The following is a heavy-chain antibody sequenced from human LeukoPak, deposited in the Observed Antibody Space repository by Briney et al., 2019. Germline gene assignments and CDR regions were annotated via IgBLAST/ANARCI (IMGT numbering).Heavy chain of an antibody. CDR1: GFTFSSYA. D-gene: IGHD3-22*01. CDR3: ARERTYYYDSSGCDYFDY. Sequence: GGSLRLSCAASGFTFSSYAMHWVRQAPGKGLEWVAVISYDGSNKYYADSVKGRFTISRDNSKNTLYLQMNSLRAEDAAVYYYARERTYYYDSSGCDYFDYWGQGTLVTVSS. J-gene: IGHJ4*02. CDR2: ISYDGSNK. V-gene: IGHV3-30-3*01.